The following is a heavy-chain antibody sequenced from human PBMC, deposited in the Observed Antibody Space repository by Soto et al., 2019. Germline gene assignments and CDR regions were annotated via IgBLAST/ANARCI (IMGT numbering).Heavy chain of an antibody. V-gene: IGHV3-7*03. CDR1: GFTFTSYC. J-gene: IGHJ4*02. D-gene: IGHD2-21*02. CDR3: ARILVTDTLPFYYFDY. Sequence: PXGSLRLSCAASGFTFTSYCMSWVRQAPGKGLEWVANIKQDGSDKYYVDSVKGRFTISRDNAENSLFLQMNSLRAEDTAVYYCARILVTDTLPFYYFDYWGQGTLVTVSS. CDR2: IKQDGSDK.